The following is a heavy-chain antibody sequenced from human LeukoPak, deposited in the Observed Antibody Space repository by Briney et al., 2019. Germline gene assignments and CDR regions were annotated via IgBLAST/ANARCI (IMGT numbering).Heavy chain of an antibody. D-gene: IGHD1-26*01. V-gene: IGHV3-30*02. J-gene: IGHJ6*03. CDR3: AKDWYRGSFTGYMDV. Sequence: PGGSLGLSCAASGFIFSSYGMHWVRQAPGKGLEWVAFIRYDGSNKYYADSVKGRFTISRDNAKNALYLQMNSLRGEDTAVYYCAKDWYRGSFTGYMDVWGKGTTVTVSS. CDR2: IRYDGSNK. CDR1: GFIFSSYG.